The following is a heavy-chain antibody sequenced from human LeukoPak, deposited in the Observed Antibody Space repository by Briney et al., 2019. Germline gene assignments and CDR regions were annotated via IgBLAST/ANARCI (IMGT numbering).Heavy chain of an antibody. CDR3: ARDESSSWYNWFDP. D-gene: IGHD6-13*01. J-gene: IGHJ5*02. V-gene: IGHV3-11*01. CDR1: GFTFSDYY. CDR2: ISSSGSTI. Sequence: PGGSLRLSCAASGFTFSDYYMSWIRQAPGKGLKWVSYISSSGSTIYYADSVKGRFTISRDNAKNSLYLQMNSLRAEDTAVYYCARDESSSWYNWFDPWGQGTLVTVSS.